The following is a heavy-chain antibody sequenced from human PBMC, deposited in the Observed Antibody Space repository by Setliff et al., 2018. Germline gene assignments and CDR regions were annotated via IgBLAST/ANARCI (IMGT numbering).Heavy chain of an antibody. CDR1: GYTFTGYY. V-gene: IGHV1-69*13. CDR2: IIPMFGTA. J-gene: IGHJ4*02. Sequence: GASVKVSCKASGYTFTGYYMHWVRQAPGQGLEWMGGIIPMFGTANYAQKFQGRVTITADESTSTAYMELSSLRSEDTAVYYCAARCSSTSCRYYYGSGSSVPFDYWGQGTLVTVPS. D-gene: IGHD3-10*01. CDR3: AARCSSTSCRYYYGSGSSVPFDY.